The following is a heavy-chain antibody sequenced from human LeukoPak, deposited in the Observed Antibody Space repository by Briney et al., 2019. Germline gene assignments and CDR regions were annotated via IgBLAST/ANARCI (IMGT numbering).Heavy chain of an antibody. V-gene: IGHV4-39*01. CDR3: ARLGLTSPGY. CDR2: IYYSGST. CDR1: GGSISSSSYY. J-gene: IGHJ4*02. D-gene: IGHD1-14*01. Sequence: SETLSLTCTVSGGSISSSSYYWGWIRQPPGKGLEWIGSIYYSGSTYYNPSLKSRVTISVDTSKNQFSLKLSSVTAADTAVYYCARLGLTSPGYWGQGTLVTVSS.